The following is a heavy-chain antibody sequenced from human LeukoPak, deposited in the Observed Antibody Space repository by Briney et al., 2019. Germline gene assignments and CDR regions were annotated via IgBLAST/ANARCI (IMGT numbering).Heavy chain of an antibody. J-gene: IGHJ4*02. CDR3: ARDREDIVATILDY. V-gene: IGHV3-33*01. D-gene: IGHD5-12*01. Sequence: PGRSLRLSCAASGFTFGSYGMHWVRQAPGKGLEWVAVIWYDGSNKYYADSVKGRFTISRDNSKNTLYLQMNSLRAEDTAVYYCARDREDIVATILDYWGQGTLVTVSS. CDR2: IWYDGSNK. CDR1: GFTFGSYG.